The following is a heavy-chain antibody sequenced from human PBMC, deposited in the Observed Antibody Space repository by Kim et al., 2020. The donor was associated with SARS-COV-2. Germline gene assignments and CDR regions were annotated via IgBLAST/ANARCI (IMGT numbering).Heavy chain of an antibody. Sequence: GGSLRLSCAASGFNVSGNFMNWVRQAPGKGLEWVSVLNSGGDTYYADSVKGRFSISRDNSKNTLYLQMNSLRAEDKAVYYCSRGKSSGWVLLYFQYWGQG. J-gene: IGHJ1*01. CDR3: SRGKSSGWVLLYFQY. V-gene: IGHV3-53*01. D-gene: IGHD6-19*01. CDR2: LNSGGDT. CDR1: GFNVSGNF.